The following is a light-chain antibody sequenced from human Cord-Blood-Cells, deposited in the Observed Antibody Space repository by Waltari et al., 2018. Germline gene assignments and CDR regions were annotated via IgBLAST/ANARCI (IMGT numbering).Light chain of an antibody. CDR1: QSVSSN. Sequence: EIVMTQSPATLSVSPGERATLSCRASQSVSSNLAWYQQKPGQAPRLLIYGASTRATGIPARFSGSGSGTEFTLTISRLQSEDFAVYYCQQYNNWPLTLGGGTKVEIK. V-gene: IGKV3-15*01. J-gene: IGKJ4*01. CDR2: GAS. CDR3: QQYNNWPLT.